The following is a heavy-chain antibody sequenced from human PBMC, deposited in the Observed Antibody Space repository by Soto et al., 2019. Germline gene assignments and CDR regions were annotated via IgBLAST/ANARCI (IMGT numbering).Heavy chain of an antibody. CDR1: GFTFSSYA. V-gene: IGHV3-30-3*01. CDR2: IAYDGSNK. J-gene: IGHJ6*02. Sequence: QVQLVESGGGVFHPGRSLRLSCAASGFTFSSYAMHWVRQAPGKGLERVAVIAYDGSNKYDADSVKGRVTISRDNSTNSLYLEMNRLRAEDTAVYYCARDRAYDFWSGYLPYYYGMDVWGQGTTVTVSS. D-gene: IGHD3-3*01. CDR3: ARDRAYDFWSGYLPYYYGMDV.